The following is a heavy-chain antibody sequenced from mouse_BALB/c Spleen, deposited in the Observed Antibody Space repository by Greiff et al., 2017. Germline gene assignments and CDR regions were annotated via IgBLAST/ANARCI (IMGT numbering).Heavy chain of an antibody. CDR2: ISSGGSYT. V-gene: IGHV5-9-4*01. D-gene: IGHD1-1*01. J-gene: IGHJ4*01. CDR3: ARDRDNYYGYAMDY. CDR1: GFTFSSYA. Sequence: EVQLVESGGGLVKPGGSLKLSCAASGFTFSSYAMSWVRQSPEKRLEWVAEISSGGSYTYYPDTVTGRFTISRDNAKNTLYLEMSSLRSEDTAMYYCARDRDNYYGYAMDYWGQGTSVTVSS.